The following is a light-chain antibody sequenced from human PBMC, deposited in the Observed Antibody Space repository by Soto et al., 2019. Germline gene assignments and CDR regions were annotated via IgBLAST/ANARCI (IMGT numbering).Light chain of an antibody. J-gene: IGKJ1*01. Sequence: EIVLTQSPATLSLSPGERATLSCGASQSVSNSYLAWYQQKPGLAPRLLIYDASNRATGIPDRFSGSGSGTDFTLTISRLEPEDFAVYYCQQYVSSFRTFGQGTKVEIK. CDR1: QSVSNSY. CDR3: QQYVSSFRT. V-gene: IGKV3D-20*01. CDR2: DAS.